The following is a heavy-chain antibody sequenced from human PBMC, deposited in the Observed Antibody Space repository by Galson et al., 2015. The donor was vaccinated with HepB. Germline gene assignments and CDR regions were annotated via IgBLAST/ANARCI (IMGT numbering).Heavy chain of an antibody. D-gene: IGHD6-6*01. Sequence: ETLSLTCTVSGGSISSYYWSWIRQPAGKGLEWIGRIYTSGSTNYNPSLKSRVTMSVDTSKNQFSLKLSSVTAADTAVYYCARAGYSSSSGLDYFDYWGQGTLVTVSS. CDR3: ARAGYSSSSGLDYFDY. V-gene: IGHV4-4*07. J-gene: IGHJ4*02. CDR2: IYTSGST. CDR1: GGSISSYY.